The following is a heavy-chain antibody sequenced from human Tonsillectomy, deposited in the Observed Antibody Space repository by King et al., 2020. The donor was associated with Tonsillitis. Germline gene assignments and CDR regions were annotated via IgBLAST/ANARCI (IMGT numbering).Heavy chain of an antibody. CDR1: GYTFTSYY. CDR2: INPSGGST. Sequence: EQLVESGAEVKKPGASVKVSCKASGYTFTSYYMHWVRQAPGQGLEWMGIINPSGGSTSYAQKFQGRVTMTRDTSTSTVYMELSSLRYEDTAVYYCARVVLGPDHYYYGMDVWGQGTTVTVSS. V-gene: IGHV1-46*01. CDR3: ARVVLGPDHYYYGMDV. J-gene: IGHJ6*02. D-gene: IGHD3-16*01.